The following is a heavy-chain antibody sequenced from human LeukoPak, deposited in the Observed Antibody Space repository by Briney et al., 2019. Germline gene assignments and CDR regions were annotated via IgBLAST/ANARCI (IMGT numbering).Heavy chain of an antibody. CDR1: GGSISSSSYY. CDR3: ARPFAGYRSSTSCYDAFDI. CDR2: IYYSGST. D-gene: IGHD2-2*01. V-gene: IGHV4-39*01. J-gene: IGHJ3*02. Sequence: SETLSLTCTVSGGSISSSSYYWGWIRQPPGKGLEWIGSIYYSGSTYYNPSLKSRVTISVDTSKNQFSLKLSSVTAADTAVYYCARPFAGYRSSTSCYDAFDIWGQGTMVTVSS.